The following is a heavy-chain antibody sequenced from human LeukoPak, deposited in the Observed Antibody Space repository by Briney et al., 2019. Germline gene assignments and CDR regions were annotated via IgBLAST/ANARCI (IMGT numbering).Heavy chain of an antibody. J-gene: IGHJ3*02. Sequence: GGSLRLSCAASGFTFSSYAMSWVRQAPGKGLEWGSAISGSGGSTYYADSVKGRFTISRDNSKNTLYLQMNSLRAEDTAVYYCAKDLILWFGELLDAFDIWGQGTMVTVSS. CDR1: GFTFSSYA. V-gene: IGHV3-23*01. D-gene: IGHD3-10*01. CDR2: ISGSGGST. CDR3: AKDLILWFGELLDAFDI.